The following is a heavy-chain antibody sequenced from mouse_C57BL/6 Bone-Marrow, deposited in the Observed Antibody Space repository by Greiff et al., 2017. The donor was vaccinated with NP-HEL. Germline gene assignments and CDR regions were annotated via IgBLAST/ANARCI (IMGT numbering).Heavy chain of an antibody. D-gene: IGHD3-2*02. J-gene: IGHJ2*01. Sequence: VQLQQPGAELVMPGASVKLSCKASGYTFTSYWMHWVKQRPGQGLEWIGEIDPSDSYTNYNQKFKGKSTLTVDKSSSTAYMQLSSLTSEDSAVYYCARGQLRLGYYFDYWGQGTTLTVSS. V-gene: IGHV1-69*01. CDR2: IDPSDSYT. CDR1: GYTFTSYW. CDR3: ARGQLRLGYYFDY.